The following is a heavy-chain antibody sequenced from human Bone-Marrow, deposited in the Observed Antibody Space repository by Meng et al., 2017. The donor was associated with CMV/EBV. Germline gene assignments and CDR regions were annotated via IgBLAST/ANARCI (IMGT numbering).Heavy chain of an antibody. V-gene: IGHV3-73*01. D-gene: IGHD2-2*01. CDR3: TTTETIGYCSSTSCSPLDY. CDR1: GFTFSGSA. CDR2: IRSKANSYAT. J-gene: IGHJ4*02. Sequence: GESLKISCAASGFTFSGSAMHWVRQASGKGLEWVGRIRSKANSYATAYAASVKGRFTISRDDSKNTLYLQMNSLKTEDTAVYYCTTTETIGYCSSTSCSPLDYWGQGTLVTGSS.